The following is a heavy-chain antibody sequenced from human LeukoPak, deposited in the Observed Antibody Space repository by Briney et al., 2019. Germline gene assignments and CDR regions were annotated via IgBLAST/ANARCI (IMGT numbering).Heavy chain of an antibody. Sequence: PSETLSLTCTVSGGSINSYYWSWIRQPPGKGLEWIGYIYYSGSANYNPSLKSRVIISVDTSKNQFSLNLSSVTAADTAVYYCARDALLTGFGALFDPWGQGTLVTIPS. J-gene: IGHJ5*02. CDR3: ARDALLTGFGALFDP. V-gene: IGHV4-59*01. CDR2: IYYSGSA. CDR1: GGSINSYY. D-gene: IGHD3-10*01.